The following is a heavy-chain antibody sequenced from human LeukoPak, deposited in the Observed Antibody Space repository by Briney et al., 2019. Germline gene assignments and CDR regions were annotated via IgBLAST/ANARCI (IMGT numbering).Heavy chain of an antibody. CDR2: VNPNSGGT. J-gene: IGHJ4*02. CDR1: GFTFTGYY. V-gene: IGHV1-2*02. Sequence: ASVKVSCKSSGFTFTGYYMHWVRQAPGQGLEWMGWVNPNSGGTNYAQTFQNRVTMTRDTSISTAYMELSRLRSDDTAVYHCARDLVGGTWASGYWGQGTLVTVSS. CDR3: ARDLVGGTWASGY. D-gene: IGHD1-14*01.